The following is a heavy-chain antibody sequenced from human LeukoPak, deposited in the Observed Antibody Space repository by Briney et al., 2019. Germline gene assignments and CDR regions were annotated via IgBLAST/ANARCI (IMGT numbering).Heavy chain of an antibody. J-gene: IGHJ5*02. D-gene: IGHD2-2*01. CDR3: ARLPYCSSTSCPTKSWFDP. Sequence: GESLKISCKGSGYSFTSYWIGWVRQVPGKGLEWMGIIYPGDSDTRYSPSFQGQVTISADKSISTAYLQWSSPKASDTAMYYCARLPYCSSTSCPTKSWFDPWGQGTLVTVSS. CDR1: GYSFTSYW. CDR2: IYPGDSDT. V-gene: IGHV5-51*01.